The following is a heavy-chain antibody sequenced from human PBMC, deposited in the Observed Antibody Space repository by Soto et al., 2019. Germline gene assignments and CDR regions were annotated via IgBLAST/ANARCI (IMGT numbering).Heavy chain of an antibody. Sequence: QVQLQESGPGLVKPSQTLSLTCTVSGGSISSGDYYWSWIRQPPGKGLEWIGYIYYSGSTYYNPSLKSRVTISVDPSKIQFSLKLSFVTAADTAVYYCARGLRSTVTTYWYFDLWGRGTLVTVSS. V-gene: IGHV4-30-4*01. CDR2: IYYSGST. D-gene: IGHD4-17*01. J-gene: IGHJ2*01. CDR3: ARGLRSTVTTYWYFDL. CDR1: GGSISSGDYY.